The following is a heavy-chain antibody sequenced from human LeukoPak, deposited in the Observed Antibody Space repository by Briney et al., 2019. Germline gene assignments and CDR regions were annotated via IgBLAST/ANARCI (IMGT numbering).Heavy chain of an antibody. CDR3: ARDYYDSSGQPPDAFDI. Sequence: GGSLRLSCAASGFIFSSHGMNWVRQAPGKGLEWVSYISSSSSTIYYADSVKGRFTISRDDAKNSLYLQMNSLRAEDTAVYYCARDYYDSSGQPPDAFDIWGQGTMVTVSS. CDR1: GFIFSSHG. D-gene: IGHD3-22*01. V-gene: IGHV3-48*01. CDR2: ISSSSSTI. J-gene: IGHJ3*02.